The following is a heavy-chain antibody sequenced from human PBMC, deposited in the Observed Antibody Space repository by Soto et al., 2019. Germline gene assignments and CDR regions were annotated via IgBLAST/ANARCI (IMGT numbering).Heavy chain of an antibody. CDR1: GFIFSSFG. V-gene: IGHV3-48*04. D-gene: IGHD2-15*01. CDR3: ARAVSSFLDY. CDR2: ISSSSNTI. Sequence: PGGSLRLSCAASGFIFSSFGMNLVRQAPGKGLEWVSYISSSSNTIYYADSVKGRFTISRDSAKNSLYLQVNSLRAEDTAVYYCARAVSSFLDYWGQGTQVTVSS. J-gene: IGHJ4*02.